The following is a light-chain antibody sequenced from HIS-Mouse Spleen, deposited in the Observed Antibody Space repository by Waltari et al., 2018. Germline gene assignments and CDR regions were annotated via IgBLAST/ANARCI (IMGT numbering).Light chain of an antibody. CDR1: SSDVGGSNS. CDR3: SSYTSSSTPYV. V-gene: IGLV2-14*01. J-gene: IGLJ1*01. CDR2: EVS. Sequence: QSALTQPASVSGSPGQSITISCPGTSSDVGGSNSVSWYQQHPGKAPKLMIYEVSNRPSGVSNRFSGSKSGNTASLTISGLQAEDEADYYCSSYTSSSTPYVFGTGTKVTVL.